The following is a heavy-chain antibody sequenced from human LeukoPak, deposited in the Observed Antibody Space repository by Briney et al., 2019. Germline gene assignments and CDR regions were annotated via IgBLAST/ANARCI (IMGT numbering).Heavy chain of an antibody. CDR2: IYSGGST. CDR3: ARDHYYGVADY. D-gene: IGHD3-10*01. CDR1: GFTVSSNY. V-gene: IGHV3-66*01. Sequence: PGGSLRLSGAASGFTVSSNYMSWVRQAPGKGLEWVSVIYSGGSTYYADSVKGRFTISRDNSKSTLYLQMNSLRAEDTAVYYCARDHYYGVADYWGQGTLVTVSS. J-gene: IGHJ4*02.